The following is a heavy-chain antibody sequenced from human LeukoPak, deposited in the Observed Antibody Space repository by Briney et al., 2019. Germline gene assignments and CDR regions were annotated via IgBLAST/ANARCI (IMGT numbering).Heavy chain of an antibody. J-gene: IGHJ6*04. D-gene: IGHD3-10*01. Sequence: GGSLRLSCAASGVTFRNAWMSWVRQAPGKGLEWVGRIKSTTDGGTIDYAAPAKGRFTISRDDSKSILYLQMNSLKTEDTAVYYCTTDRTYFSGSLWSANYKHYGMDVWGKGTTVTVSS. CDR3: TTDRTYFSGSLWSANYKHYGMDV. CDR1: GVTFRNAW. CDR2: IKSTTDGGTI. V-gene: IGHV3-15*01.